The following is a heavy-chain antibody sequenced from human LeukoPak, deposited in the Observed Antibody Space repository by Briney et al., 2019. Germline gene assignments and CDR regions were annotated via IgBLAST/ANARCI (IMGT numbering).Heavy chain of an antibody. Sequence: SETLSLTCAVYGGSFSGYYWSWIRQPPGKGLEWIGEINHSGSTNYNPSLKSRVTISVDTSKNQFSPKLSSVTAADTAVYYCARFANVVITTYYYSRATGFDYWGQGTLVTVSS. CDR1: GGSFSGYY. V-gene: IGHV4-34*01. J-gene: IGHJ4*02. CDR2: INHSGST. D-gene: IGHD3-22*01. CDR3: ARFANVVITTYYYSRATGFDY.